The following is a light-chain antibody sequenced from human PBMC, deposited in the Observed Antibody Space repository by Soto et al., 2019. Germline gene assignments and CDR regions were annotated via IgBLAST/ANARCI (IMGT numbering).Light chain of an antibody. CDR1: QSISSW. V-gene: IGKV1-5*01. Sequence: DIHMTQSPSTLSASVGDRVTITCRASQSISSWLAWYQQKPGKVPKLLIYDASSLESGVPSRFSGGGSGTEFTLTISSLQPDDFATYYCQQYDSYPWPFGQGTKVEIK. CDR2: DAS. CDR3: QQYDSYPWP. J-gene: IGKJ1*01.